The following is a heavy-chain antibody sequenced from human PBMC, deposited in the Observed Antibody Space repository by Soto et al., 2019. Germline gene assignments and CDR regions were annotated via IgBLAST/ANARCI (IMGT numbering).Heavy chain of an antibody. D-gene: IGHD2-8*02. CDR2: ISGYNGNT. CDR3: AATGGHYFGLDV. V-gene: IGHV1-18*01. J-gene: IGHJ6*02. CDR1: DHTFTYYG. Sequence: QVQLLQSGGEVKKPGASVKVSCNSSDHTFTYYGINWVRRATGQGLEWMGWISGYNGNTKYAQKFQDRFTMSADTSTRTAYMEMLSLTSDDTAVYFCAATGGHYFGLDVWGQGTTVTVSS.